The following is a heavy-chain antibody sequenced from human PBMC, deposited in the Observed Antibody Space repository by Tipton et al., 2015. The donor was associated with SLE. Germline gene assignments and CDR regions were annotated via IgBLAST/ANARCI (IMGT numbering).Heavy chain of an antibody. D-gene: IGHD1-26*01. CDR3: TRRGAGNWHFDL. CDR1: GYFFSSSW. Sequence: QLVQSGAEVKKPGESLKISCKGSGYFFSSSWIGWVRQMPGKGLEWMGIIYPGDSDTRYSPSFQGQVTISADRSINTAYLQWRSLKASDTAMYYCTRRGAGNWHFDLWGRGTLVTVSS. J-gene: IGHJ2*01. V-gene: IGHV5-51*03. CDR2: IYPGDSDT.